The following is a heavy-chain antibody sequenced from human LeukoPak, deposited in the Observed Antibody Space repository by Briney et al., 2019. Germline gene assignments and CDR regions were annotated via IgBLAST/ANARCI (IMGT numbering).Heavy chain of an antibody. J-gene: IGHJ4*02. CDR3: ARAGSGSGWYFDY. V-gene: IGHV1-18*01. CDR2: ISPYNGNT. D-gene: IGHD6-19*01. Sequence: ASVKVSCKASGYDFTSVGIAWVRRAPGQGLEWMGWISPYNGNTRYAQKFQGRVAMTTDTSTTTAYMELRGLRFNDTAVYYCARAGSGSGWYFDYWGQGTLVTVSS. CDR1: GYDFTSVG.